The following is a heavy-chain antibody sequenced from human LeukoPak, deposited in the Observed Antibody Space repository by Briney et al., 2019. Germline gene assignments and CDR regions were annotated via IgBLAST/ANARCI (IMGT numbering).Heavy chain of an antibody. CDR2: IYSGGST. CDR3: ARDHRSYYGSGSFPSYGMDV. D-gene: IGHD3-10*01. Sequence: PGGSLRLSCAASGFTVSSNYMSWVRQAPGKGLEWVSVIYSGGSTYYADSVKGRFTISRDNSKNTLYLQMSSLRAEDTAVYYCARDHRSYYGSGSFPSYGMDVWGKGTTVTVSS. V-gene: IGHV3-53*01. J-gene: IGHJ6*04. CDR1: GFTVSSNY.